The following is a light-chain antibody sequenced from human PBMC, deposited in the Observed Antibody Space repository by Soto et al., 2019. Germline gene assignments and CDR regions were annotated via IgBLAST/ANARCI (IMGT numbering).Light chain of an antibody. J-gene: IGKJ2*01. V-gene: IGKV3-20*01. CDR3: HQYSNPPHT. CDR2: GVS. Sequence: ETVLTQSPGTLSLSPGEGATLSCRASQTVGASQLAWYQQKPGQSPRLLIYGVSIRATGIPDRFGGSGSGTDFTLTISRLEPEDFAVYYCHQYSNPPHTFGQGTKQEIK. CDR1: QTVGASQ.